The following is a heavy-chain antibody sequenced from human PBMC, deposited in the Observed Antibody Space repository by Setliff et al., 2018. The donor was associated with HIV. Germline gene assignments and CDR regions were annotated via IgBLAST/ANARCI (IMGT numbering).Heavy chain of an antibody. Sequence: PGGSLRLSCAASGFAFSYNTMHWVRQAPGKGLEYVSGITGNGDITYYADSVKGRFTISRDNSQYMLYLQMNSLRVDDTAVYYCVIRGVEAYDYWGQGTLVTVSS. CDR3: VIRGVEAYDY. D-gene: IGHD3-10*01. J-gene: IGHJ4*02. CDR2: ITGNGDIT. V-gene: IGHV3-64*04. CDR1: GFAFSYNT.